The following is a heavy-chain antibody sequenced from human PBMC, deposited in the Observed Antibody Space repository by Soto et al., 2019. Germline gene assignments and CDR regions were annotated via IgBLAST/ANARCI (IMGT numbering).Heavy chain of an antibody. CDR3: AGNIVATISSFDY. CDR2: INHSGST. Sequence: PSETLSLTCAVYGESFSGYYWSWIRQPPAKGLEWIGEINHSGSTNYNPSLKSRVTMSVDTSKNQFSLKLSSVTAADTAVYYCAGNIVATISSFDYWGQGTLVTVSS. CDR1: GESFSGYY. D-gene: IGHD5-12*01. J-gene: IGHJ4*02. V-gene: IGHV4-34*01.